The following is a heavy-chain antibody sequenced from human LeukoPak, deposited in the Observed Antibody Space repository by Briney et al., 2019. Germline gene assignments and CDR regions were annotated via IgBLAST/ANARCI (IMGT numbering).Heavy chain of an antibody. CDR1: GGSFSGYY. CDR3: ARAIPYYYYCMGV. CDR2: INHSGST. J-gene: IGHJ6*03. Sequence: SETLSLTCAVYGGSFSGYYWSWIRQPPGKGLEWIGEINHSGSTNYNPSLKSRVTISVDTSKNQFSLKLSSVTAADTAAYYCARAIPYYYYCMGVWGKGTTVTVSS. D-gene: IGHD2-21*01. V-gene: IGHV4-34*01.